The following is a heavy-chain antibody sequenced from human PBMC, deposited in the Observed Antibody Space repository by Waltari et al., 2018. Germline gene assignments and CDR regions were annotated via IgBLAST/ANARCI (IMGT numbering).Heavy chain of an antibody. D-gene: IGHD2-21*01. CDR1: DPGFTNYW. V-gene: IGHV3-7*01. Sequence: EVHLAESGGGLVEPGGSLSLTCDASDPGFTNYWMCGIRQPPGKGPEWVANIKHDGSETYYVDSVKGRFTISRDNAQKSLFLQMNSLRVEDTAIYYCAAIFYYYYGMNVWGQGTTVTVSS. CDR3: AAIFYYYYGMNV. CDR2: IKHDGSET. J-gene: IGHJ6*02.